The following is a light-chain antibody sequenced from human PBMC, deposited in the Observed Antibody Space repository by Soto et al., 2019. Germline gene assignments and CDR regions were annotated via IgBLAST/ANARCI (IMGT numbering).Light chain of an antibody. Sequence: QSVLTQPPSVSGAPGQRVTISCTGSSSNIGAGYDVHWYQQLPGTAPKLLIYANNNRPSGVPDRFSGSKSGTLASLAITGLQAEDEADYYCQSYDSSLSAVVFGGGTKLTVL. CDR1: SSNIGAGYD. V-gene: IGLV1-40*01. J-gene: IGLJ2*01. CDR2: ANN. CDR3: QSYDSSLSAVV.